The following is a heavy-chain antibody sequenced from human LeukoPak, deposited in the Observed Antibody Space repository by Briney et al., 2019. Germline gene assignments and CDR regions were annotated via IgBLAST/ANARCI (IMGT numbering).Heavy chain of an antibody. CDR1: GFTFSSYA. CDR2: VSGSGIST. V-gene: IGHV3-23*01. CDR3: AKSSTFLGGAFDI. Sequence: GGSLRLSCAASGFTFSSYAMSWVRQAPGKGLEWVSDVSGSGISTYYADSVKGRFTISRDNSKNTLYLQMNSLRAEDTAVYYCAKSSTFLGGAFDIWGQGTMVTVSS. D-gene: IGHD3-10*01. J-gene: IGHJ3*02.